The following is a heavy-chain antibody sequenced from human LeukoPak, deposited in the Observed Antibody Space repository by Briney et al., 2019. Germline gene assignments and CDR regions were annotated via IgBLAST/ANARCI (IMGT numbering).Heavy chain of an antibody. D-gene: IGHD3-9*01. CDR2: IIPIFGTA. V-gene: IGHV1-69*06. Sequence: SVKVSCKASGGTFSSYAISWVRQAPGQGLEWMGGIIPIFGTANYAQKFQGRVTITADKSTSTAYMELSSLRSEDTAVYYCARDEYYDILTALGSWGQGTLVTVSS. CDR1: GGTFSSYA. J-gene: IGHJ5*02. CDR3: ARDEYYDILTALGS.